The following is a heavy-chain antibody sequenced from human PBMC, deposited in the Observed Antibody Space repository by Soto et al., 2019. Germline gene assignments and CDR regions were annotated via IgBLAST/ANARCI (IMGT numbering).Heavy chain of an antibody. D-gene: IGHD2-15*01. CDR1: GGTFSSYA. Sequence: QVQLVQSGAEVKKPGSSVKVSCKASGGTFSSYAISWVRQAPGQGLEWMGGIIPIFGTANYAQKFQGRVTITADESTSTAYIELSSLRSEDTAVYYCARAYCSGGSCNYYYGMDVWGQGTTVTVSS. CDR3: ARAYCSGGSCNYYYGMDV. J-gene: IGHJ6*02. CDR2: IIPIFGTA. V-gene: IGHV1-69*01.